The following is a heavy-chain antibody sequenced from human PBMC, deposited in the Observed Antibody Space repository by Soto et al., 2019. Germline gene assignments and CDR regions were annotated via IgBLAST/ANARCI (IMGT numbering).Heavy chain of an antibody. Sequence: GGSLRLSCVASGFTYETYWMTWVRQAPGKGLEWVANMNGDASEINYFDSAKGRFTISTDNDKSTMYLQMNSLRVDDTAVYYCAREALVVPAATLVDLSYWFDPWGKGTLVTVSS. D-gene: IGHD2-2*01. V-gene: IGHV3-7*01. CDR3: AREALVVPAATLVDLSYWFDP. CDR1: GFTYETYW. CDR2: MNGDASEI. J-gene: IGHJ5*02.